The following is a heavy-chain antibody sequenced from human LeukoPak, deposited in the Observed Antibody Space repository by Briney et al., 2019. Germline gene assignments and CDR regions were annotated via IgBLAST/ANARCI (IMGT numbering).Heavy chain of an antibody. CDR3: ASSPSGYWWNFDC. J-gene: IGHJ4*02. V-gene: IGHV4-39*01. CDR1: GGSISCNNYY. Sequence: SETLSLTCTVSGGSISCNNYYWGWIRQPPGKGLEWIGSIYYSGSTYNNPSLKSRVTISVDTTKNQFSLKLTSVTAADTAVYYCASSPSGYWWNFDCWGQGTLVTVSS. CDR2: IYYSGST. D-gene: IGHD3-22*01.